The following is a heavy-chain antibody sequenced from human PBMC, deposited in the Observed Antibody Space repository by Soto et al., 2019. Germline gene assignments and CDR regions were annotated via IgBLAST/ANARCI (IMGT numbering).Heavy chain of an antibody. CDR2: IWYDGSNK. CDR1: GFTFSSYG. CDR3: ARDRRSSSRGYYYYYYGMDV. J-gene: IGHJ6*02. V-gene: IGHV3-33*01. Sequence: GGSLRLSCAASGFTFSSYGMHWVGQAPGKGLEWVAVIWYDGSNKYYADSVKGRFTISRDNSKNTLYLQMNSLRAEDTAVYYCARDRRSSSRGYYYYYYGMDVWGQGTTVTVSS. D-gene: IGHD6-6*01.